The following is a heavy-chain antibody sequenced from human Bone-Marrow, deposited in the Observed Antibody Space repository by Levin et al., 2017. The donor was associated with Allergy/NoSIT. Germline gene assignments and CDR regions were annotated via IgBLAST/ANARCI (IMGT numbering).Heavy chain of an antibody. CDR2: ISNNGDNK. CDR1: GFAFRDYV. J-gene: IGHJ6*03. Sequence: PGGSLRLSCAGSGFAFRDYVMHWVRQAPGKGLEWVAVISNNGDNKFYADAVKGRFTISRDNSKNTLYLQMNSLKTEDMAVYYCAKVGALWFGEFSSFYFYMEVWGKGTTVVVSS. D-gene: IGHD3-10*01. CDR3: AKVGALWFGEFSSFYFYMEV. V-gene: IGHV3-30*18.